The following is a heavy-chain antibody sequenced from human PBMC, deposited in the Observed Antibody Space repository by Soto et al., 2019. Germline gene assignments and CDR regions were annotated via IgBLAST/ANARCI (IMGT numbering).Heavy chain of an antibody. V-gene: IGHV1-3*01. Sequence: ASVKVSCKASGYTFTRYTMNWVRQAPGQRLEWMGWINPDNGNTKSSQKFQGRVIITRDTSASTAYMDLSSLRSEDTAVYYCTRGIATGQLDPWGQGTLVTVSS. J-gene: IGHJ5*02. CDR2: INPDNGNT. CDR3: TRGIATGQLDP. CDR1: GYTFTRYT. D-gene: IGHD2-15*01.